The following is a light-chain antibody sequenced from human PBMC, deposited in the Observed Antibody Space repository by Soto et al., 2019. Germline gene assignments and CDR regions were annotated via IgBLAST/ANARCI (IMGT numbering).Light chain of an antibody. CDR2: AAS. Sequence: EIVMTQSPATLSVSPGERATLSCRASQSVTNNQFAWFRQKPGQAPRLFIYAASNRVTGISDRFSGSGSGTDFTLTISRLEPEDFAMYYCQQYDSLPPTFGGGTKVDIK. V-gene: IGKV3-20*01. J-gene: IGKJ4*01. CDR1: QSVTNNQ. CDR3: QQYDSLPPT.